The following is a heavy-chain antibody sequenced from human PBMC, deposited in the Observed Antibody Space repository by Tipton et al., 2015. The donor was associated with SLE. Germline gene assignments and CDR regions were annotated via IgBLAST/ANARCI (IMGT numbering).Heavy chain of an antibody. J-gene: IGHJ4*02. V-gene: IGHV4-4*07. CDR1: GGSISDYY. Sequence: TLSLTCTVSGGSISDYYWSWIRQPAGKGLEWIGRIYSSGSTIYNPSLKSRLTLSLDMSNSQFSLRVRSVTAADTAVYYCARGGESYYDYWGQGTLVTVSS. D-gene: IGHD4-17*01. CDR2: IYSSGST. CDR3: ARGGESYYDY.